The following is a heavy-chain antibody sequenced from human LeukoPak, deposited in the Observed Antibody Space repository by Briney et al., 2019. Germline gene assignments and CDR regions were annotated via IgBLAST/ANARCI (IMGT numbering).Heavy chain of an antibody. J-gene: IGHJ5*02. D-gene: IGHD2-2*01. CDR2: IIPIFGTA. CDR3: ARGMVPAAIYWFDP. CDR1: GYTFTSYG. Sequence: SVKVSCKASGYTFTSYGISWVRQAPGQGLEWMGGIIPIFGTANYAQKFQGRVTITADESTSTAYMELSSLRSEDTAVYYCARGMVPAAIYWFDPWGQGTLVTVSS. V-gene: IGHV1-69*13.